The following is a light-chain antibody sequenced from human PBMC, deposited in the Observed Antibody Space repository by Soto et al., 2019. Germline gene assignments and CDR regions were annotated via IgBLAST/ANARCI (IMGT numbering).Light chain of an antibody. V-gene: IGKV1-27*01. CDR3: QKYSSVPV. Sequence: DIQMTQSPTSLSASVGDRVTITCPASQDMRNFVAWYQQKPGKAPKLLIYAASTLQSGVPSRFSGSGSGTDFTLTINSLQPEDVATYSCQKYSSVPVFGPGTKVEIK. CDR2: AAS. J-gene: IGKJ3*01. CDR1: QDMRNF.